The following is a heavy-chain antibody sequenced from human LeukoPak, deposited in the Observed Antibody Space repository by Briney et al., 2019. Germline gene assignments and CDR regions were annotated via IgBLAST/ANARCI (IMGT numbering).Heavy chain of an antibody. Sequence: PSETLSLTCAVYGGSFSGYYWSWLRQPPGKGREGIGEINHSGSTNYNPSLKSRVTISVDTSKNQFSLKLSSVTAADTAVYYCGNYYDSSGYPAKSDYWGQGTLVTVSS. J-gene: IGHJ4*02. CDR3: GNYYDSSGYPAKSDY. D-gene: IGHD3-22*01. CDR1: GGSFSGYY. V-gene: IGHV4-34*01. CDR2: INHSGST.